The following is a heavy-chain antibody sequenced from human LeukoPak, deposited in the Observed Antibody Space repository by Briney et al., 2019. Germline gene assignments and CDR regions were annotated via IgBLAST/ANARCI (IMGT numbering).Heavy chain of an antibody. V-gene: IGHV1-18*01. CDR2: VSTYNGNT. D-gene: IGHD6-19*01. J-gene: IGHJ4*02. CDR1: GYTFTSYG. CDR3: ARDYSSGWPNFDY. Sequence: ASVKVSCKASGYTFTSYGISWVRQAPGQGLEWMGWVSTYNGNTNYAHNLQGRVTVTTDTSTSTACMELRSLRSDDTAVYYCARDYSSGWPNFDYWGQGTLVTVSS.